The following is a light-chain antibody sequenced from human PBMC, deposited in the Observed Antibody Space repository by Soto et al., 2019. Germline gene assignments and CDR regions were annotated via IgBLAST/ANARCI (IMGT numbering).Light chain of an antibody. J-gene: IGLJ3*02. V-gene: IGLV2-14*01. CDR3: SSFTRINTWV. CDR2: GVS. Sequence: QSALTQPASVSVSPGQSITISCTGTTSDVGGYNYVSWYQQHPGKAPKLMIYGVSNRPSGVSNRFSGSKSGNTASLTISGLQAEDEADYYCSSFTRINTWVFGGGTKVTVL. CDR1: TSDVGGYNY.